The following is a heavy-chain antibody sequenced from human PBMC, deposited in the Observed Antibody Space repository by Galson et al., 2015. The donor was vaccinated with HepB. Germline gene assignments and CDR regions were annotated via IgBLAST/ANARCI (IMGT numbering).Heavy chain of an antibody. CDR1: GYTFTSYD. V-gene: IGHV1-8*01. J-gene: IGHJ6*02. Sequence: SVKVSCKASGYTFTSYDINWVRQATGQGLEWMGWMNPNSGNTGYAQKFQGRVTMTRNTSISTAYMELSSLRSEDTAVYYCARVSPYSNSYYYYYGMDVWGQGTTVTVSS. D-gene: IGHD4-11*01. CDR2: MNPNSGNT. CDR3: ARVSPYSNSYYYYYGMDV.